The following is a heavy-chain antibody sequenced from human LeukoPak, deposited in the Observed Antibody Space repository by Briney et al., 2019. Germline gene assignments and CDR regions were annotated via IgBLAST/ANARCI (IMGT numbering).Heavy chain of an antibody. J-gene: IGHJ4*02. CDR2: IHPNSGGT. V-gene: IGHV1-2*02. D-gene: IGHD2-15*01. Sequence: ASVKVSCKASGYTFTGYYIHWVRQAPGQGLEWMGWIHPNSGGTKYAQKFQGRVTMTRDTSISTAYMELNRLISDDTAVYYCARVESLYCSSGSCYDYWGQGTLVTVSS. CDR1: GYTFTGYY. CDR3: ARVESLYCSSGSCYDY.